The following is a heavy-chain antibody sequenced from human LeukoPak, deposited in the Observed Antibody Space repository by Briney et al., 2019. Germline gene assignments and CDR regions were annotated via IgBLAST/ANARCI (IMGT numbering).Heavy chain of an antibody. V-gene: IGHV4-39*07. Sequence: SETLSLTCTVSGGSISSSSYYWGWIRQPPGKGLEWIGSIYYSGSTYYNPSLKSRVTISVDTSKNQFSLKLSSVTAADTAVYYCAREPALRRFDPWGQGTLVTVSS. CDR2: IYYSGST. CDR1: GGSISSSSYY. CDR3: AREPALRRFDP. J-gene: IGHJ5*02.